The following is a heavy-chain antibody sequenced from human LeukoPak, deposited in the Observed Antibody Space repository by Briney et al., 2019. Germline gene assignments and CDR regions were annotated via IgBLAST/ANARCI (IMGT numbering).Heavy chain of an antibody. CDR1: GFTFSSYE. CDR2: ISSSGSTI. V-gene: IGHV3-48*03. J-gene: IGHJ6*02. CDR3: ARFLATPYYYYGMDV. Sequence: GGSLRLSCAVSGFTFSSYEMNWVRQAPGKGLEWVSYISSSGSTIYYADSVKGRFTISRDNAKNSLYLQMNSLRAEDTAVYYCARFLATPYYYYGMDVWGQGTPVTVSS.